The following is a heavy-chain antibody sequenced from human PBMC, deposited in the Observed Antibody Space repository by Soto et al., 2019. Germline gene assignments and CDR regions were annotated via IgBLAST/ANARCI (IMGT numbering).Heavy chain of an antibody. Sequence: QVQLQQSGPGLVKPSETLSLTCTVSGGSITNYYWSWVRQPPGKGLEWIGYIYYTGTTNYSPSLKSRVTMSMDTSNSQSSLKLTSVTAADTAVYYCARLSGSVWYPAAYWGQGTLVTVSS. CDR1: GGSITNYY. CDR2: IYYTGTT. V-gene: IGHV4-59*08. D-gene: IGHD6-19*01. J-gene: IGHJ4*02. CDR3: ARLSGSVWYPAAY.